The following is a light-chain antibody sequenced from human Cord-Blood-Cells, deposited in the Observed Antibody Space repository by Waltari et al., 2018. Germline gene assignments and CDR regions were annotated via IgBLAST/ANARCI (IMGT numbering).Light chain of an antibody. Sequence: QSALTQPASVSGSPGQSITIPCPGTSSDVGGYHYVSWYQQHPGKAPKLMIYEVSNRPSGVSNRFSGSKSGNTASLTISGLQAEDEADYYCSSYTSSSTLVFGGGTKLTVL. CDR2: EVS. J-gene: IGLJ3*02. CDR3: SSYTSSSTLV. CDR1: SSDVGGYHY. V-gene: IGLV2-14*01.